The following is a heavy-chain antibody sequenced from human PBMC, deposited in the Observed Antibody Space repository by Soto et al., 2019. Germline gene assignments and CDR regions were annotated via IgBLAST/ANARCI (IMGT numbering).Heavy chain of an antibody. J-gene: IGHJ3*02. Sequence: QVRLVESGGGVVQPGTSLRLSCAASAFTFSGYAMHWVRQAPGKGLEWVALVSYDGSNKYYADSVKGRFTISRDNSKNTLFLQMNSLRDEDTAVYYCARDHRYALDIWGQGTRVTVSS. CDR1: AFTFSGYA. CDR2: VSYDGSNK. V-gene: IGHV3-30-3*01. CDR3: ARDHRYALDI.